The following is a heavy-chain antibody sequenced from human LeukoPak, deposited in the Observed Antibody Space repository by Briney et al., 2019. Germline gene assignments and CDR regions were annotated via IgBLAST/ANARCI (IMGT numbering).Heavy chain of an antibody. CDR1: GYTFTGYY. CDR3: ARDRGYCSSTSCFLFDY. V-gene: IGHV1-2*06. J-gene: IGHJ4*02. CDR2: INPNSGGT. D-gene: IGHD2-2*01. Sequence: ASVKVSCKASGYTFTGYYMHWVRQAPGQGLEWMGRINPNSGGTNYAQKFQGRVTMTRDTSISTAYMELSRLRSDDTAVYYCARDRGYCSSTSCFLFDYWGQGTLVTVSS.